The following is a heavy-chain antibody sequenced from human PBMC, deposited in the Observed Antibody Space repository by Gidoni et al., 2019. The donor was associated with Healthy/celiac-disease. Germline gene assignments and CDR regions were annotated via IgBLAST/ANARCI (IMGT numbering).Heavy chain of an antibody. CDR1: GGPISSSSYY. J-gene: IGHJ3*02. D-gene: IGHD3-16*01. V-gene: IGHV4-39*01. Sequence: QLQLQESGPGRVKPSETLSLTCTVSGGPISSSSYYWGWIRQPPGKGLGWFGSIYYSGSTYYNPSLQSRVTISVDTSKIQFSLKLSSVTAADTAVYYCAGLGGGGYGAFDIWGQGTMVTVSS. CDR3: AGLGGGGYGAFDI. CDR2: IYYSGST.